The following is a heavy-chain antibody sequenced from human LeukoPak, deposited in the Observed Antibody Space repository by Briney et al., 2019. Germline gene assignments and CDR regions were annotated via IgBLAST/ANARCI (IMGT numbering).Heavy chain of an antibody. CDR3: ARDPNGDYVGAFDI. CDR1: GFTFSNFA. V-gene: IGHV3-23*01. J-gene: IGHJ3*02. Sequence: SGGSLRLSCTASGFTFSNFAMMWLRQAPEKGPEWVSAIRGSGGGTAYADSVRGRFTVSRDNSKNTLFLQMSRLRADDTAVYYCARDPNGDYVGAFDILGQGTMVTVSS. D-gene: IGHD4-17*01. CDR2: IRGSGGGT.